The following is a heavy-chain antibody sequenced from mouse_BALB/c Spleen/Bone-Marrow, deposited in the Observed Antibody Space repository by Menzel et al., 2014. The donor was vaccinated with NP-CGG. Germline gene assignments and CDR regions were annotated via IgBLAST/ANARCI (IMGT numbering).Heavy chain of an antibody. CDR1: GFTFTDYY. Sequence: EVKLMESGGGLVQSGGSLRLSCATSGFTFTDYYMSWVRQPPGKALEWLGFIRNKPNGYTTEYSASVKGRFTISRDNSQSILYLQMNTLRAEDSATYYCARDDYGRGYWGQGTTLTVSS. CDR2: IRNKPNGYTT. J-gene: IGHJ2*01. CDR3: ARDDYGRGY. D-gene: IGHD1-1*01. V-gene: IGHV7-3*02.